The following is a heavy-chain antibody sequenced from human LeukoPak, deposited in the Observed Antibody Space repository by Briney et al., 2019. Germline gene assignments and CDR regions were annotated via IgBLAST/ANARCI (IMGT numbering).Heavy chain of an antibody. D-gene: IGHD2-15*01. CDR2: INHSGST. Sequence: SETLSLTCTVSGGSISSYYWSWIRQPPGKGLEWIGEINHSGSTNYNPSLKSRVTISVDTSKNQFSLKLSSVTAADTAVYYCARVGIGYCSGGSCCHFDYWGQGTLVTVSS. J-gene: IGHJ4*02. CDR3: ARVGIGYCSGGSCCHFDY. V-gene: IGHV4-34*01. CDR1: GGSISSYY.